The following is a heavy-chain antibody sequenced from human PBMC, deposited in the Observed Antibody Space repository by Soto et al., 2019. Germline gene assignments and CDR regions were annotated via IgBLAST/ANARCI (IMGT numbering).Heavy chain of an antibody. CDR1: GGSFSSYA. CDR3: ARELSYDFWSRPNGMDV. Sequence: SVKVSCKAAGGSFSSYAISWVRQAPGQGLEWMGGIIPIFGTANYAQKFQGRVTITADESTSTAYMELSSLRSEDTAVYYCARELSYDFWSRPNGMDVWGQGTTVTVSS. J-gene: IGHJ6*02. V-gene: IGHV1-69*01. CDR2: IIPIFGTA. D-gene: IGHD3-3*01.